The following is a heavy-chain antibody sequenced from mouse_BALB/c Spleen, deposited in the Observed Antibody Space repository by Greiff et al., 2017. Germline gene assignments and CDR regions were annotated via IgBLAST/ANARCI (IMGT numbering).Heavy chain of an antibody. Sequence: VQLQQSGAELMKPGASVKISCKATGYTFSSYWIEWVKQRPGHGLEWIGEILPGSGSTNYNEKFKGKATFTADTSSNTAYMQLSSLTSEDSAVYYCARRGGLLGFAYWGQGTLVTVSA. V-gene: IGHV1-9*01. D-gene: IGHD2-3*01. CDR3: ARRGGLLGFAY. CDR1: GYTFSSYW. CDR2: ILPGSGST. J-gene: IGHJ3*01.